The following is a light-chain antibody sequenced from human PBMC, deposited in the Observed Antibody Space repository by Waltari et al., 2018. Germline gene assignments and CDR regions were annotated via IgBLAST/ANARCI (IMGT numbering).Light chain of an antibody. CDR3: QQYNNFPWT. CDR1: QSISTW. V-gene: IGKV1-5*03. CDR2: KAS. Sequence: DIQMTQSPSTLSASVGDRVTITCRASQSISTWLAWYQQKPGKAPKLLIYKASSLESGVPSRFSGSGSGPEFTLTISSLQPDDFATYYCQQYNNFPWTFGQVTKVEIK. J-gene: IGKJ1*01.